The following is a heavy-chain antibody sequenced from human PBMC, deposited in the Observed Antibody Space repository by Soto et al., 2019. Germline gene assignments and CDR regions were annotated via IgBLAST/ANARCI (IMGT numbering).Heavy chain of an antibody. CDR3: ARVVRLVKKLYNWNIYNWFDP. CDR1: GGSISSYY. V-gene: IGHV4-4*07. J-gene: IGHJ5*02. CDR2: IYTSGST. Sequence: SETLSLTCTVSGGSISSYYWSWIRQPAGKGLEWIGRIYTSGSTNYNPSLKSRVTMSVDTSKNQFSLKLSSVTAADTAVYYCARVVRLVKKLYNWNIYNWFDPWGQGTLVTVSS. D-gene: IGHD1-20*01.